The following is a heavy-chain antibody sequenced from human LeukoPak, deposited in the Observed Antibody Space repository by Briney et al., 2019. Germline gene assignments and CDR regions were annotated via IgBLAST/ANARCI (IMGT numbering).Heavy chain of an antibody. Sequence: PGGSLRLSGAASGFTFSSYAMSWVRQAPGKGLEWVSAISGSGGSTYYADSVKGRFTISRDNSKNTLYLQMNSLRAEDTAVYYCAKDLYYYDSSGYYYWGQGTMVTVSS. CDR3: AKDLYYYDSSGYYY. CDR1: GFTFSSYA. V-gene: IGHV3-23*01. CDR2: ISGSGGST. D-gene: IGHD3-22*01. J-gene: IGHJ4*02.